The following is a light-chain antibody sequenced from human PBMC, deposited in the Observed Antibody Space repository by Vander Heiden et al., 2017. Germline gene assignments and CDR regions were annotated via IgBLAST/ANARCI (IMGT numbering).Light chain of an antibody. CDR3: QQYDKLPLT. CDR2: GAS. Sequence: ALTQSPGTRSLSPGQRATLSCRASQSLSRNFLAWYQQSLSQSPRLLIYGASNRAAGTPDRFSGSGSGTAFTLTISRLEPEDFAVYFCQQYDKLPLTFGGGTKVDLK. V-gene: IGKV3-20*01. CDR1: QSLSRNF. J-gene: IGKJ4*01.